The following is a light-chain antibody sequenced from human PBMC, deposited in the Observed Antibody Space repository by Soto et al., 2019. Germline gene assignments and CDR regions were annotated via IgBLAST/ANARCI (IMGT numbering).Light chain of an antibody. J-gene: IGKJ1*01. Sequence: EIVLTQSPGTLSLSPGERATLSCRASQSVGSNYFAWYQQRPGQAPRLPIYGSSRRATGIPDRVSGSVSGTASRLTISRLEPEDFAVNYCQQYASSLTFGQWTKVEIK. CDR3: QQYASSLT. CDR2: GSS. CDR1: QSVGSNY. V-gene: IGKV3-20*01.